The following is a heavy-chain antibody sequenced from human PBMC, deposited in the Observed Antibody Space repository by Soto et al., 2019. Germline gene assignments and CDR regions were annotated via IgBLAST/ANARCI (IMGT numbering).Heavy chain of an antibody. V-gene: IGHV4-4*02. CDR1: GGSISSSNW. Sequence: SQTLSLTCAVSGGSISSSNWWSWVRQPPGKGLEWIGEIYHSGSTNYNPSLKNRVTISVDKSKNQFSLMLSSVTAADTAVYYCARAAMGGSSWPFDYWGQGTLVTVSS. D-gene: IGHD6-13*01. J-gene: IGHJ4*02. CDR3: ARAAMGGSSWPFDY. CDR2: IYHSGST.